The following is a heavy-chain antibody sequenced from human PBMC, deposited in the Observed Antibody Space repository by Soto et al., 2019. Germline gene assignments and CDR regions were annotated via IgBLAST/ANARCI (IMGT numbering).Heavy chain of an antibody. CDR1: GGSISSGGYY. D-gene: IGHD5-12*01. J-gene: IGHJ4*02. V-gene: IGHV4-31*03. Sequence: TSETLSLTCTVSGGSISSGGYYWSWIRQHPGKGLEWIGYIYYSGSTYYNPSLKSRVTISVDTSKNQFSLKLSSVTAADTAVYYCARDRSGYADLWGQGTLVTVSS. CDR2: IYYSGST. CDR3: ARDRSGYADL.